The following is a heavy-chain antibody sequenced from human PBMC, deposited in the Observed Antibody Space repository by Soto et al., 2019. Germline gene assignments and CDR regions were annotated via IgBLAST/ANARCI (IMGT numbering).Heavy chain of an antibody. J-gene: IGHJ4*02. V-gene: IGHV3-7*01. CDR3: TRLYYDILTGYYPFDY. CDR1: GFTFSSYW. Sequence: GGSLRLSCAASGFTFSSYWMSWVRQAPGKGLEWVANIKQDGSEKYYVDSVKGRFTISRDNAKNSLYLQMNSLRAEDTAVYYCTRLYYDILTGYYPFDYWGQGTLVTVSS. CDR2: IKQDGSEK. D-gene: IGHD3-9*01.